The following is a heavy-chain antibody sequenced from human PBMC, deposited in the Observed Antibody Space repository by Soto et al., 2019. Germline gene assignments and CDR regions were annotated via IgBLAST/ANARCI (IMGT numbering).Heavy chain of an antibody. J-gene: IGHJ6*03. D-gene: IGHD3-10*01. CDR2: ISYDGSEK. CDR3: ARDGRFGEVDYYMDV. CDR1: EFTFRSYA. V-gene: IGHV3-30*03. Sequence: GGSLRLSCAASEFTFRSYAMHWVRQAPGKGLEWVAVISYDGSEKYYADSVKGRFTISRDNSKNTLYLQMNSLRFVDTAVYYCARDGRFGEVDYYMDVWGKGTTVTVSS.